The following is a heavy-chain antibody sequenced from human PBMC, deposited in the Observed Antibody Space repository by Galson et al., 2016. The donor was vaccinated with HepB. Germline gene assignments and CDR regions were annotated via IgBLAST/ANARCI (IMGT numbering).Heavy chain of an antibody. J-gene: IGHJ4*02. CDR1: GFTFGSHV. Sequence: LRLSCAASGFTFGSHVMHWVRQAPGKGLEFVSGISYNVWTTYYGNSVKGRFTISRDSSKDTLSLQLDSLRVEDTAVYYCTREHLQRRTGLDLWGRGTLVTFSS. D-gene: IGHD6-25*01. V-gene: IGHV3-64*01. CDR3: TREHLQRRTGLDL. CDR2: ISYNVWTT.